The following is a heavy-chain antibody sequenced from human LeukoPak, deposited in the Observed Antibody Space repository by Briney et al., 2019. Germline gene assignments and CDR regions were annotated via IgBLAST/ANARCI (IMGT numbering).Heavy chain of an antibody. D-gene: IGHD6-13*01. Sequence: GGSLRLSCAASGFIFSSYSMNWVRQAPGKGLEWVSSISSSSSNIYYADSVKGRFTISRDNARNSLYLQMNSLRAEDTAMYYCAREGAAAAPYWGQGTLVTVSS. J-gene: IGHJ4*02. CDR3: AREGAAAAPY. CDR2: ISSSSSNI. CDR1: GFIFSSYS. V-gene: IGHV3-21*01.